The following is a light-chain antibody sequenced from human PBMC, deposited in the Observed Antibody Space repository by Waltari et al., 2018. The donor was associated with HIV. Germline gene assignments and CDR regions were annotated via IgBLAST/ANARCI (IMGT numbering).Light chain of an antibody. CDR1: SSAVGSSNL. Sequence: QYALTQPASVSGSPGQSFTISCPGTSSAVGSSNLVPWYQQHPGKAPKHMIYEVSQRPSGVSNRFSGSKSGNTASLTISGLQAEDEADYYCCSYAGSSTLVFGGGTKLTVL. J-gene: IGLJ3*02. V-gene: IGLV2-23*02. CDR2: EVS. CDR3: CSYAGSSTLV.